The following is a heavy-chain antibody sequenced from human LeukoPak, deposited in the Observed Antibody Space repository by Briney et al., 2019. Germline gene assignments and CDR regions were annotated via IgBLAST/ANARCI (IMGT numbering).Heavy chain of an antibody. J-gene: IGHJ4*02. V-gene: IGHV3-11*05. D-gene: IGHD5-12*01. CDR2: ISSSSSYT. CDR3: ARDSGYSGYSDY. CDR1: GFTFSDYY. Sequence: GGSLRLSCAASGFTFSDYYMSWIRQAPGKELEWVSYISSSSSYTDYADSVKGRFTISRDNAKNSLNLQMNSLRAEDTAVYYCARDSGYSGYSDYWGQGTLVTVSS.